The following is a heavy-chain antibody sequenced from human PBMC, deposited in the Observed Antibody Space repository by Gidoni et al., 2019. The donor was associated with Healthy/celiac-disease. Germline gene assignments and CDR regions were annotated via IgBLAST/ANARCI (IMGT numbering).Heavy chain of an antibody. Sequence: EVQLVESGGGLVQPGRSLRLSCAASGFTFDDYAMHWVRQAPGKGLEWVSGISWNSGSIGYADSVKGRFTISRDNAKNSLYLQMNSLRAEDTALYYCAKDIGGGYCSSTSCRGGFDYWGQGTLVTVSS. CDR1: GFTFDDYA. CDR3: AKDIGGGYCSSTSCRGGFDY. CDR2: ISWNSGSI. D-gene: IGHD2-2*01. V-gene: IGHV3-9*01. J-gene: IGHJ4*02.